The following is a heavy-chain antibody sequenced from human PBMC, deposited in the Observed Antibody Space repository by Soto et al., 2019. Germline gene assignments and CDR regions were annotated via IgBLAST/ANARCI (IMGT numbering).Heavy chain of an antibody. V-gene: IGHV2-5*02. J-gene: IGHJ4*02. CDR2: IYWDDSK. CDR3: AHKGPEDWPLDY. D-gene: IGHD3-9*01. CDR1: GFSLSTSGLG. Sequence: QITLKESGPTLVRPTQTLTLTCAFSGFSLSTSGLGVGWIRQPPGKALEWLAVIYWDDSKHYSPSLRSRLTITKDTSKNQLVLTMTNIDPMDTGTYYCAHKGPEDWPLDYWGQGTLVTVSS.